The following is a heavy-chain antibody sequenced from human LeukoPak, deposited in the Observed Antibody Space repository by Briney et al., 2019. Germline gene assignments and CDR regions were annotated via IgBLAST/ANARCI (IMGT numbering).Heavy chain of an antibody. D-gene: IGHD6-13*01. CDR2: IYYSGST. J-gene: IGHJ4*02. CDR3: ARDYSSSWYTFDY. V-gene: IGHV4-59*12. Sequence: PSETLSLTCTVSGGSISSYYWSWIRQPPEKGLEWIGYIYYSGSTIYNPSLKSRVTISIDTSRNQFSLRLSSVTAADTAVYYCARDYSSSWYTFDYWGQGTLVTVSS. CDR1: GGSISSYY.